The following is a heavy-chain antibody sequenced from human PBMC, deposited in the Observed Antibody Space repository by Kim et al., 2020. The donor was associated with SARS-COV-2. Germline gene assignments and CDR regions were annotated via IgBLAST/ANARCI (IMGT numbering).Heavy chain of an antibody. CDR2: IYYSGST. Sequence: SETLSLTCTVSGGSISSYYWSWIRQPPGKGLEWIGYIYYSGSTNYNPSLKSRVTISVDTSKNQFSLKLSSVTAADTAVYYCARVRHSSSWYYYGMDVWGQGTTVTVSS. V-gene: IGHV4-59*01. CDR3: ARVRHSSSWYYYGMDV. CDR1: GGSISSYY. J-gene: IGHJ6*02. D-gene: IGHD6-13*01.